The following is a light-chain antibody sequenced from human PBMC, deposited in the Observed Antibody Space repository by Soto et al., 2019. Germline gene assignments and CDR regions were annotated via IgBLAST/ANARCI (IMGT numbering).Light chain of an antibody. Sequence: EVVMTQSPATLSVSPGERATLSCRASQSVTTNMAWYQQKPGQAPRLLIYGASTRATGIPARFSGSGSGTDFTLTISSLQPEDFATYYCQNYNSAPWTFGQGTKVEF. CDR1: QSVTTN. CDR3: QNYNSAPWT. J-gene: IGKJ1*01. V-gene: IGKV3-15*01. CDR2: GAS.